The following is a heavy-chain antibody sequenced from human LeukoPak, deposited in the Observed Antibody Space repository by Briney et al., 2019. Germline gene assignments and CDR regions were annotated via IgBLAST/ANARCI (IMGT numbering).Heavy chain of an antibody. CDR1: GYTFTSYY. Sequence: ASVKVSCKASGYTFTSYYMHWVRQAPGQGLEWMGWINPNSGGTNYAQKFQGRVTMTRDTSISTAYMELSRLRSDDTAVYYCARDRDSSSWYYQSGWFDPWGQGTLVTVSS. D-gene: IGHD6-13*01. CDR3: ARDRDSSSWYYQSGWFDP. J-gene: IGHJ5*02. CDR2: INPNSGGT. V-gene: IGHV1-2*02.